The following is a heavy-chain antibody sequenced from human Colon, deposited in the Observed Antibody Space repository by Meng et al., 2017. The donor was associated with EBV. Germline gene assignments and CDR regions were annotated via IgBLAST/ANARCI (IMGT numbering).Heavy chain of an antibody. CDR2: IYFTGST. J-gene: IGHJ4*02. V-gene: IGHV4-30-4*01. Sequence: QDAVRGQVNPSRASSLTCTFAFAFTNRGGVYWSWIRQPPVKGLEWIGYIYFTGSTNYSPSLKSRLNISIDTSKNQFSLRLTSVTAADTAVYYCARGGGSFRFQFWGLGTLVTVSS. D-gene: IGHD2-15*01. CDR3: ARGGGSFRFQF. CDR1: FAFTNRGGVY.